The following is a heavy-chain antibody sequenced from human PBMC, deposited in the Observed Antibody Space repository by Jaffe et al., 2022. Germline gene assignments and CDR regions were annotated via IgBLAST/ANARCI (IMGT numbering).Heavy chain of an antibody. D-gene: IGHD3-22*01. CDR3: ARLGYHDSSPYYFDY. Sequence: QVQLQESGPGLVKPSQTLSLTCTVSGGSISSGSYYWSWIRQPAGKGLEWIGRIHTSGSTNYNPSLKSRVTISEDTSKNQFSLKLSSVTAADTAVYYCARLGYHDSSPYYFDYWGQGTLVTVSS. J-gene: IGHJ4*02. CDR1: GGSISSGSYY. V-gene: IGHV4-61*02. CDR2: IHTSGST.